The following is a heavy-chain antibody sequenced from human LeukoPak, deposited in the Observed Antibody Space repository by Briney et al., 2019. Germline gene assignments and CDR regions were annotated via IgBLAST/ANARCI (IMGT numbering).Heavy chain of an antibody. CDR2: ISAYNGNT. CDR3: ARARDGYNYHAFDI. J-gene: IGHJ3*02. CDR1: DYTFTSYG. D-gene: IGHD5-24*01. Sequence: ASVKVSCKASDYTFTSYGISWVRQAPGQGLEWMGWISAYNGNTNYAQKLQGRVTMTTDTSTSTAYMELRSLRSDDTAVYYCARARDGYNYHAFDIWGQGTMVTVSS. V-gene: IGHV1-18*01.